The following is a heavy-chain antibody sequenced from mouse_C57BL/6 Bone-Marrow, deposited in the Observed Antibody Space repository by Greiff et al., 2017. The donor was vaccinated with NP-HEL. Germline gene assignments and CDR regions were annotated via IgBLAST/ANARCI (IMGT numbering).Heavy chain of an antibody. CDR2: IDPSDSYT. Sequence: QVQLQQPGAELVMPGASVKLSCKASGYTFTSYWMHWVKQRPGQGLEWIGEIDPSDSYTNYNQKFKGKSTLTVDKSSSTAYMQLSSLTSEDSAVYYCSRWDYCSTFDYWGQGTTLTVSS. D-gene: IGHD1-1*01. CDR1: GYTFTSYW. J-gene: IGHJ2*01. V-gene: IGHV1-69*01. CDR3: SRWDYCSTFDY.